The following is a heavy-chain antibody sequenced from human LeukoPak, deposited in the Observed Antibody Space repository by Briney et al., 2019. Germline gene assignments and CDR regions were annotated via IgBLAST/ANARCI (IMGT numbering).Heavy chain of an antibody. CDR2: MNPNSGNT. D-gene: IGHD6-6*01. CDR3: ARVVAARSPDDY. CDR1: GYTFTSYN. Sequence: ASVEVSCKASGYTFTSYNINWVRQATGQGLEWMGWMNPNSGNTGYAQKFQGRVTMTRNTSISTAYMELSSLRSEDTAVYYCARVVAARSPDDYWGQGTLVTVSS. V-gene: IGHV1-8*01. J-gene: IGHJ4*02.